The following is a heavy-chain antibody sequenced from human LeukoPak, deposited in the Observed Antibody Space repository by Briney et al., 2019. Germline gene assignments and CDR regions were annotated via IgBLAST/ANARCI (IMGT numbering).Heavy chain of an antibody. CDR1: GGSFSDYY. CDR3: ARHEGSYYDKSGYTFDR. J-gene: IGHJ4*02. Sequence: SETLSLTCAVYGGSFSDYYWSWIRQPPGKGLEWIGGIHHSGNTYYNPSLKSRITISIDTSQNQFSLNLSSVTATDRAVYYCARHEGSYYDKSGYTFDRWGQGTLVIVSS. D-gene: IGHD3-22*01. V-gene: IGHV4-34*01. CDR2: IHHSGNT.